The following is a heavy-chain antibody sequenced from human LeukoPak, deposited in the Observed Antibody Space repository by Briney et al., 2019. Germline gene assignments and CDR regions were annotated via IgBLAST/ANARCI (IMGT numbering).Heavy chain of an antibody. Sequence: ASVKVSCKASGYTFTRYGINWVRQAPGQGLEWMGWISAYNGNTNYAQKLQGRVTMTTDASTSTAYMELRSLRSDDTAMYYCARDGVVVVAASDYWGQGTLVTVSS. V-gene: IGHV1-18*01. CDR2: ISAYNGNT. D-gene: IGHD2-15*01. CDR3: ARDGVVVVAASDY. J-gene: IGHJ4*02. CDR1: GYTFTRYG.